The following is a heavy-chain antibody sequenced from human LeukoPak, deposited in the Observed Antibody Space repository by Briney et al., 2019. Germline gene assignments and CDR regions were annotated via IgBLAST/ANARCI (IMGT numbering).Heavy chain of an antibody. CDR2: ILYDGSNN. D-gene: IGHD6-19*01. V-gene: IGHV3-30*18. CDR3: AKVYSSGWYGDAFDI. CDR1: GFTFSNYG. J-gene: IGHJ3*02. Sequence: PGGSLRLSCAASGFTFSNYGMHWVRLAPGKGLEWVAVILYDGSNNYYADSVKGRFTISRDNSKNTLSLQMNSLRAEDTAVYYCAKVYSSGWYGDAFDIWGHGTMVTVSS.